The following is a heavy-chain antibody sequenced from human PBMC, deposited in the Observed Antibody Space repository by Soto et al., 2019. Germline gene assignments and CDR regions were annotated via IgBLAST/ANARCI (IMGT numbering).Heavy chain of an antibody. V-gene: IGHV4-39*02. Sequence: PSETLSLTCSVSGGSISSSSHYWGRIRQPPGKGLEWVGSINFSGSTYYNPSLKSRVTISVDKSISTAYLQWSSLKASDTAMYYCARGRFYGGNTNHWYFDLWGRGTLVTVSS. CDR2: INFSGST. CDR3: ARGRFYGGNTNHWYFDL. CDR1: GGSISSSSHY. D-gene: IGHD4-17*01. J-gene: IGHJ2*01.